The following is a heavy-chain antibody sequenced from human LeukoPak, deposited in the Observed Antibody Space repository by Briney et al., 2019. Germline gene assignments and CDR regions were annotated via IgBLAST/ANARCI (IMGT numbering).Heavy chain of an antibody. J-gene: IGHJ4*02. CDR1: GFTFTNYG. Sequence: GGSLRLSCATSGFTFTNYGINWVRQAPGKGLEWVSYISNSAILYADSVKGRFTISRDNARDSLYLQMNSLRAEDTAVYYCARDFSGDYYFDYWGQGTLVTVSS. CDR3: ARDFSGDYYFDY. CDR2: ISNSAI. D-gene: IGHD7-27*01. V-gene: IGHV3-48*01.